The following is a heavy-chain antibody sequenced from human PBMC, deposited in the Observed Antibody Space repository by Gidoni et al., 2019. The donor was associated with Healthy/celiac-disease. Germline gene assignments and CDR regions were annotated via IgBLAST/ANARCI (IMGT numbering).Heavy chain of an antibody. D-gene: IGHD3-3*01. CDR3: ARGRDVLRFLEWLRYFDY. J-gene: IGHJ4*02. CDR2: INHSGST. CDR1: GGSFSGYY. Sequence: QVQLQQLGAGLLKPSETLSLTCAGYGGSFSGYYWRWIRQPPVKGLEWIWEINHSGSTNYNPSLKSRVTISVDTTKNQFALKLSSVTAADTAVYYCARGRDVLRFLEWLRYFDYWGQGTLGTVSS. V-gene: IGHV4-34*01.